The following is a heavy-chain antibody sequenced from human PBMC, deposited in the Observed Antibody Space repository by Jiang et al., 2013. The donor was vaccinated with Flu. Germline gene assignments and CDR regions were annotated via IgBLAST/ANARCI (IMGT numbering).Heavy chain of an antibody. J-gene: IGHJ4*02. D-gene: IGHD1-7*01. CDR1: GGSISSSSYY. Sequence: GLVKPSETLSLTCTVSGGSISSSSYYWGWIRQPPGKGLEWIGSIYYSGSTYYNPSLKSRVTISVDTSKNQFSLKLSSVTAADTAVYYCARHEFITGTTGHWGQGTLVTVSS. CDR2: IYYSGST. V-gene: IGHV4-39*01. CDR3: ARHEFITGTTGH.